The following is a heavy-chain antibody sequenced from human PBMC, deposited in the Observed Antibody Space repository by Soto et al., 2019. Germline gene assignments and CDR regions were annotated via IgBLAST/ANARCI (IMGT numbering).Heavy chain of an antibody. CDR3: ARPDFGDYWYFDL. D-gene: IGHD4-17*01. CDR1: GGTFSSHT. CDR2: IIPALGTA. J-gene: IGHJ2*01. V-gene: IGHV1-69*08. Sequence: QDQLVQSGAEVKKPGSSVKVSCKASGGTFSSHTFSWVRQAPGQGLEWMGRIIPALGTATYAQKFQGRVTITADASATTVYMELNSLRSEETAVYYCARPDFGDYWYFDLWGRGTLVTVSS.